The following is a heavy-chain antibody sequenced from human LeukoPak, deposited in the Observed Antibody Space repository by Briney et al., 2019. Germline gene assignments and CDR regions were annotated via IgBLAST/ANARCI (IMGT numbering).Heavy chain of an antibody. CDR1: GFTFSSYA. CDR3: TRGPGSTWYSDY. D-gene: IGHD6-13*01. Sequence: GGSLRLSCAASGFTFSSYAMSWVRQAPGKGLEWVSAISGSGGSTYYADSVKGRFTISRDNSKNTLYLQMNSLRAEDTAVYYRTRGPGSTWYSDYWGQGTLVTVSS. CDR2: ISGSGGST. J-gene: IGHJ4*02. V-gene: IGHV3-23*01.